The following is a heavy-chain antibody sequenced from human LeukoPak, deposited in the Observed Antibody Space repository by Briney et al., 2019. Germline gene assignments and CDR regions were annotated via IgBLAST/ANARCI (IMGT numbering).Heavy chain of an antibody. CDR2: VSRSSSYI. V-gene: IGHV3-21*01. CDR1: GFTFSSYS. J-gene: IGHJ4*02. CDR3: ARDMVRLDY. Sequence: PGGSLRLSRAASGFTFSSYSMNWVRQAPGKGLEWVSSVSRSSSYIYYVDSVKGRFTISRDNAKNSLYLQMNSLRAEDTAVYYCARDMVRLDYWGQGTLVTVSS. D-gene: IGHD5-18*01.